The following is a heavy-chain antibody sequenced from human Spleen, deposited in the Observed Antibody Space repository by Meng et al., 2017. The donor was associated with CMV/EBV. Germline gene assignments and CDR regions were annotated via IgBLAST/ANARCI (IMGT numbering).Heavy chain of an antibody. Sequence: GESLKISCAASGFTFSTSWMHWVRQAPGKGLVWVSRINTDGSTTNYADSVKGRFTISRDNSKNTLFLQMNNLRVEDTAVYYCAKEDALAGTTEYHYYYGMDVWGQGTTVTVSS. CDR3: AKEDALAGTTEYHYYYGMDV. J-gene: IGHJ6*02. CDR2: INTDGSTT. D-gene: IGHD1-1*01. V-gene: IGHV3-74*01. CDR1: GFTFSTSW.